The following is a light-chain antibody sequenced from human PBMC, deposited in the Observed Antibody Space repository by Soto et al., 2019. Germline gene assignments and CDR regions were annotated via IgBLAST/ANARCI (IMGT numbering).Light chain of an antibody. CDR3: SSYTTSSLSGSS. Sequence: QSALTQPASVSGSPGQSITISCTGSSRDVGGYNYVSWYQQHPGKAPKLMIYEVSDRPSGISNRFSGSKSGNTASLTISGLQADDEAYYYCSSYTTSSLSGSSFGTGTKVTVL. J-gene: IGLJ1*01. CDR2: EVS. V-gene: IGLV2-14*01. CDR1: SRDVGGYNY.